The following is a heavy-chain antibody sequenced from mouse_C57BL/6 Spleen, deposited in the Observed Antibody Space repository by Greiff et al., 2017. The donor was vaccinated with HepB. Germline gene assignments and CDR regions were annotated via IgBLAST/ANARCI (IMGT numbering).Heavy chain of an antibody. D-gene: IGHD3-3*01. CDR2: IYPGDGDT. CDR1: GYAFSSYW. J-gene: IGHJ2*01. Sequence: LQQSGASVKISCKASGYAFSSYWMNWVKQRPGKGLEWIGQIYPGDGDTNYNGKFKGKATLTADKSSSTAYMQLSSLASEDSAVYFCARGEGPPDYWGQGTTLTVSS. V-gene: IGHV1-80*01. CDR3: ARGEGPPDY.